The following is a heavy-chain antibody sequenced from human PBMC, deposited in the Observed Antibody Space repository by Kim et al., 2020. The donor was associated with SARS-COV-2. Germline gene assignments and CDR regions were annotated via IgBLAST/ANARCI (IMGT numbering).Heavy chain of an antibody. CDR3: ATFLPKDYPSLYAIPDY. Sequence: SETLSLTCTVSGGSISSSSYYWGWIRQPPGKGLEWIGSIYYSGSTYYNPSLKSRVTISVDTSKNQFSLKLSSVTAADTAVYYCATFLPKDYPSLYAIPDYWGQGTLVTVSS. J-gene: IGHJ4*02. D-gene: IGHD2-8*01. V-gene: IGHV4-39*01. CDR1: GGSISSSSYY. CDR2: IYYSGST.